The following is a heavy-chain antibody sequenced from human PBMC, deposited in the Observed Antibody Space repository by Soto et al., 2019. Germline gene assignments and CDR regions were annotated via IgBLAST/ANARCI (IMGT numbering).Heavy chain of an antibody. CDR3: AKEGCSASRCYPRQYYYYYYHMDV. Sequence: QVQLVESGGGVVQPGRSLRLSCAASGFTFTNYGMHWVRQAPGKGLEWVAVISFEGTNTYYADSVKGRFTISRDNSKNTLFLQMNSLRAEDTAVYFCAKEGCSASRCYPRQYYYYYYHMDVWGKGTTVTVSS. CDR2: ISFEGTNT. D-gene: IGHD2-15*01. CDR1: GFTFTNYG. V-gene: IGHV3-30*18. J-gene: IGHJ6*03.